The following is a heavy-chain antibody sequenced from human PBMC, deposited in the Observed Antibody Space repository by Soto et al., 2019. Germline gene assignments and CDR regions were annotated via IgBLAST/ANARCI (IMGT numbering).Heavy chain of an antibody. CDR1: GYTFTGYY. J-gene: IGHJ5*02. CDR3: ARDRTRGLGNWFDP. Sequence: ASVEVSCKGSGYTFTGYYMHWVRQAPGQGLEWMGWINPNSGGTNYAQKFQGWVTMTRDTSISTAYMELSRLRSDDTAVYYCARDRTRGLGNWFDPWGQGTLVTVSS. CDR2: INPNSGGT. D-gene: IGHD2-15*01. V-gene: IGHV1-2*04.